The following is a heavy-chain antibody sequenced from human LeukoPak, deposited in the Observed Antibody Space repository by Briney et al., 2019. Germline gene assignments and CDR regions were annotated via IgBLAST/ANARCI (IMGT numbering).Heavy chain of an antibody. V-gene: IGHV3-21*01. CDR3: ARDGGSGGSDFLDAFDI. J-gene: IGHJ3*02. CDR1: GFTFSTYS. CDR2: IDDSSSYI. D-gene: IGHD5-12*01. Sequence: PGGSLRLSCAASGFTFSTYSVSWVRQAPGKGLEWVSSIDDSSSYIYYADSVKGRFTISRDNAKNSLYLQMNSLRAEDTAVYYCARDGGSGGSDFLDAFDIWGQGTMVTVSS.